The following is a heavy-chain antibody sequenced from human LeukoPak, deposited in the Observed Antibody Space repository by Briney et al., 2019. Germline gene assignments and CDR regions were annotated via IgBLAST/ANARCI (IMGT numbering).Heavy chain of an antibody. D-gene: IGHD1-26*01. J-gene: IGHJ4*02. Sequence: GGSLRLSCAASGFTFSSYEMNWVRQAPGRGLEWVSYISSSGSTIYYADSVKGRFTISRDNAKNSLYLQMNSLRAEDTAVYYCARALGGSYKQTADYWGQGTLVTVSS. CDR1: GFTFSSYE. V-gene: IGHV3-48*03. CDR3: ARALGGSYKQTADY. CDR2: ISSSGSTI.